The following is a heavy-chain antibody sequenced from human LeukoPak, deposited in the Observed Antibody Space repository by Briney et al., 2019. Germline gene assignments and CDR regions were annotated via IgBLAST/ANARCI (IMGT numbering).Heavy chain of an antibody. V-gene: IGHV4-61*02. Sequence: SETLSLTCTVSGGSISSGSYYWSWIRQPAGKGLEWIGRIYTSGSTNYNPSLESRVTISVDTSKNQFSLKLSSVTAADTAVYYCARGIAAAGLYYYYYMDVWGKGTTVTVSS. CDR2: IYTSGST. CDR1: GGSISSGSYY. CDR3: ARGIAAAGLYYYYYMDV. D-gene: IGHD6-13*01. J-gene: IGHJ6*03.